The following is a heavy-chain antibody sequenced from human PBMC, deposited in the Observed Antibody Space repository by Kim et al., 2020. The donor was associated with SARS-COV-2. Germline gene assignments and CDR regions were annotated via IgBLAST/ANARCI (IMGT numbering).Heavy chain of an antibody. Sequence: YSADSVKGRFTISRDNAKNSLYLQMNSLRAEDTAVYYCATYSSSWTYFDYWGQGTLVTVSS. D-gene: IGHD6-13*01. J-gene: IGHJ4*02. CDR3: ATYSSSWTYFDY. V-gene: IGHV3-21*01.